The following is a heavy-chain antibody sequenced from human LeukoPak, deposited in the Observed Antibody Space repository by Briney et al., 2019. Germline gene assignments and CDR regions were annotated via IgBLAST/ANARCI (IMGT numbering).Heavy chain of an antibody. CDR2: IYYSGST. CDR3: ASDRIEVDAFDI. J-gene: IGHJ3*02. Sequence: SETLSLTCTVSGGSISSSSYYWGWIRQPPGKGLPWIGSIYYSGSTYYNPSLKSRVTISVDTSKNQFSLKLSSVTAADTAVYYCASDRIEVDAFDIWGQGTMVTVSS. D-gene: IGHD2-15*01. V-gene: IGHV4-39*07. CDR1: GGSISSSSYY.